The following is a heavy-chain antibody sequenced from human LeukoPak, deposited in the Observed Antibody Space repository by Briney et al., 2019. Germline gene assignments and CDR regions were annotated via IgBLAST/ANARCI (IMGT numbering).Heavy chain of an antibody. D-gene: IGHD2-15*01. CDR3: VKDWRGYCSGGSCLTFDY. Sequence: GGSLRLSCAASGYTFSSYGMHWVRQAPGKGLEWVAFIRFDGTIKDYADSVKGRFTISRDNSKNTLYLQMNSLRAEDTAVYYCVKDWRGYCSGGSCLTFDYWGQGTLVTVSS. J-gene: IGHJ4*02. CDR1: GYTFSSYG. CDR2: IRFDGTIK. V-gene: IGHV3-30*02.